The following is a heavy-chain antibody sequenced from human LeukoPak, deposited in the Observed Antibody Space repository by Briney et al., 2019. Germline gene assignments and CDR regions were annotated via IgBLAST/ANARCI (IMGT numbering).Heavy chain of an antibody. V-gene: IGHV3-23*01. D-gene: IGHD6-19*01. J-gene: IGHJ4*02. CDR1: GFTFSSYA. CDR2: ISGDDGST. CDR3: AKPSLLAVVHYCDS. Sequence: GGSLRLSCAASGFTFSSYATSWVRQAPGKGLEWVSGISGDDGSTDYADSVKGRFTISRDNSKNTLHLQMSSLRAEDTAVYYCAKPSLLAVVHYCDSWGAGTLVTVSS.